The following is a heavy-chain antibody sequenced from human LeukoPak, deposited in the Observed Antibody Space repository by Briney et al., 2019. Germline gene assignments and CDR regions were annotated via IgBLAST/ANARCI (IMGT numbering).Heavy chain of an antibody. CDR1: GGSISSYY. V-gene: IGHV4-4*07. D-gene: IGHD3/OR15-3a*01. CDR3: ARDEDLVQGLGVGDNWFDP. J-gene: IGHJ5*02. Sequence: PSETLSLTCTVSGGSISSYYWSWIRQPAGKGLEWIGRIYTSGSTNYNPSLKSRVTMSVDTSKNQFSLKLSSVTAADTAVYYCARDEDLVQGLGVGDNWFDPWGQGTLVTVSS. CDR2: IYTSGST.